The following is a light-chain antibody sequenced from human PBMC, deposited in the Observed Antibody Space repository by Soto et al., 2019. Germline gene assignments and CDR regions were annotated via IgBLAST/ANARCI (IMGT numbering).Light chain of an antibody. V-gene: IGKV3-15*01. J-gene: IGKJ4*01. CDR3: QQYYSYPLT. CDR2: GAS. CDR1: QSVSSN. Sequence: EIVMTQSPATLSVSPGEGVTLSCRASQSVSSNLAWYQQRPGQAPRLLIYGASTRATGIPARFSGSGSGTEFTLTISSLQSEDFATYYCQQYYSYPLTFGGGTKVDIK.